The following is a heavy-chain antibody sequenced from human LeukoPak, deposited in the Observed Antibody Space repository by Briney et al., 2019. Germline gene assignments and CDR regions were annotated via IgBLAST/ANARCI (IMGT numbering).Heavy chain of an antibody. CDR2: INAGNGNT. CDR1: GYAFTSYA. V-gene: IGHV1-3*01. CDR3: ARDLTPGVMAN. J-gene: IGHJ4*02. Sequence: ASVKVSCKASGYAFTSYAMHWVRQAPGQRLEWMGWINAGNGNTKYSQKFQGRVTITRDTSASTAYMELSSLRSEDTAVYYCARDLTPGVMANWGQGTLVTVSS. D-gene: IGHD3-16*01.